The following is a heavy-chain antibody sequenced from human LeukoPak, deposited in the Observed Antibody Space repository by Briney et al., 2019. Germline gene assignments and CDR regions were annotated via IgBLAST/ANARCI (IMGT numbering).Heavy chain of an antibody. D-gene: IGHD3-22*01. CDR3: ARENYYDSSGCIDY. CDR1: GFTFSTYW. V-gene: IGHV3-7*01. CDR2: IKQDGSDK. J-gene: IGHJ4*02. Sequence: PGGSLRLSCAASGFTFSTYWMTWVRQAPGKGLEWVANIKQDGSDKYYVDSVKGRFTISKDNAKNSLYLQMNSLRAEDTAVYYCARENYYDSSGCIDYWGQGTLVTVSS.